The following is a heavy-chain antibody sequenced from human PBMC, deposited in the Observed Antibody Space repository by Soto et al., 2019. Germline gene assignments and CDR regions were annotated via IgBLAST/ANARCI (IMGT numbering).Heavy chain of an antibody. Sequence: SETLSLTCTVSGGPVSSSNYHWGWIRQPPGKGLEWVGSIYNSGNTYYNPSLKSRVTISVDTSRNQFSLKLNSVTAADTAVYYCARHNFKYQLGGDLGGGTDAWGQGTTVTVSS. D-gene: IGHD3-16*01. J-gene: IGHJ6*02. V-gene: IGHV4-39*01. CDR2: IYNSGNT. CDR3: ARHNFKYQLGGDLGGGTDA. CDR1: GGPVSSSNYH.